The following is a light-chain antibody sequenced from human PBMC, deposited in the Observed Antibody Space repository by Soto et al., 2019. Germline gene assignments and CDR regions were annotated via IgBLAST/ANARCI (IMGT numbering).Light chain of an antibody. CDR3: QQYGSSGT. J-gene: IGKJ1*01. V-gene: IGKV3-20*01. CDR2: GAS. Sequence: EIVLTQSPGTLSLSPGERATLSCRASQSVNNNYLAWYQQKPGQAPRLLIYGASNRATGLPDRFSGSGSGTDFTLTISRLEPEDFAVYYCQQYGSSGTFGQGTKVDIK. CDR1: QSVNNNY.